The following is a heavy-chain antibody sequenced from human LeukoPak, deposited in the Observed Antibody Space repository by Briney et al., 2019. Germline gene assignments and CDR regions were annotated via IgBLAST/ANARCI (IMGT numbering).Heavy chain of an antibody. CDR3: ARERFLEWLLNPRGGAFDI. J-gene: IGHJ3*02. D-gene: IGHD3-3*01. V-gene: IGHV3-30*04. CDR1: GFTFSSYA. CDR2: ISYDGSNK. Sequence: GGSLRLSCAASGFTFSSYAMHWVRQAPGKGLEWVAVISYDGSNKYYADSVKGRFTISRDNSKNTLYLQMNSLRAEDTAVYYCARERFLEWLLNPRGGAFDIWGQGTMVTVSS.